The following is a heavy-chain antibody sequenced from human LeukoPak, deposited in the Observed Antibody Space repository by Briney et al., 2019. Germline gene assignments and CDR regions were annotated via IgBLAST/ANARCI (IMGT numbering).Heavy chain of an antibody. Sequence: ASVKVSCKASGYTFTSTGICWVRQAPGQGLEWMGWISAYNGNTNYAQKLQGRVTMTTDTSTSTAYMELRSLRSDDTAVYYCARGGAYYDSSGFDYWGQGTLVTVSS. CDR3: ARGGAYYDSSGFDY. V-gene: IGHV1-18*01. CDR1: GYTFTSTG. CDR2: ISAYNGNT. D-gene: IGHD3-22*01. J-gene: IGHJ4*02.